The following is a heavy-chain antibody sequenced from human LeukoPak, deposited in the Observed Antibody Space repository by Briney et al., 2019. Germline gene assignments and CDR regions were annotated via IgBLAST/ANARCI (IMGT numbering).Heavy chain of an antibody. Sequence: GESLKISCRGSGYNFGLFWIGWVRQMPGKGLEWMGIIYPYDSDTRYSPSFQGQVTISADMSISTAYLEWSSLKASDTAMYYCARRRGSGRTDYWGQGTLVTVSS. J-gene: IGHJ4*02. CDR2: IYPYDSDT. V-gene: IGHV5-51*01. CDR1: GYNFGLFW. CDR3: ARRRGSGRTDY. D-gene: IGHD3-10*01.